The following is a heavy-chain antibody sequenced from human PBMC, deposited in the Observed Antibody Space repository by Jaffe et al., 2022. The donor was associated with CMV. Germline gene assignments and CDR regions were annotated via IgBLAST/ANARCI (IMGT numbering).Heavy chain of an antibody. CDR3: AREGPGLRLGELSPGGGFDP. Sequence: QVQLQESGPGLVKPSETLSLTCTVSGGSISSYYWSWIRQPPGKGLEWIGYIYYSGSTNYNPSLKSRVTISVDTSKNQFSLKLSSVTAADTAVYYCAREGPGLRLGELSPGGGFDPWGQGTLVTVSS. J-gene: IGHJ5*02. CDR1: GGSISSYY. V-gene: IGHV4-59*01. D-gene: IGHD3-16*02. CDR2: IYYSGST.